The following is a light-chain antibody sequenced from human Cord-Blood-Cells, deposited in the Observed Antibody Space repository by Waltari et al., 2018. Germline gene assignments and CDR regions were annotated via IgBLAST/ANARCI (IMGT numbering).Light chain of an antibody. CDR1: QSVLYSSNNKNY. J-gene: IGKJ2*01. CDR3: QQYYSTPYT. Sequence: DIVMTQSPDSLAVSLGERATINCKYSQSVLYSSNNKNYLAWYQQKPGQPPKLLIYCASTRKSGVPDRFSGSGSGTDFTLTISSLQAEDVAIYYCQQYYSTPYTFGQGTKLEIK. CDR2: CAS. V-gene: IGKV4-1*01.